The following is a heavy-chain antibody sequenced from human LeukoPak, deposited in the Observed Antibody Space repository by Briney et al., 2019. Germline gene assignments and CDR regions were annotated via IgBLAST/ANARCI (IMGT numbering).Heavy chain of an antibody. Sequence: GASVKVSCKASGYTFISYDINWVRQATGQGLEWMGWMNPNSGNTGYAQKFQGRVTITRNTSISTAYMELSSLRSEDTAVYYCARLRSRSSTTHFDYWGQGTLVTVSS. V-gene: IGHV1-8*01. CDR2: MNPNSGNT. CDR3: ARLRSRSSTTHFDY. CDR1: GYTFISYD. J-gene: IGHJ4*02. D-gene: IGHD2-2*01.